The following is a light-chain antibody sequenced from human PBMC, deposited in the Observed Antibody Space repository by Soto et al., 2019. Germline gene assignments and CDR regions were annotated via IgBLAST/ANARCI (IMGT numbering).Light chain of an antibody. CDR3: SSYRSSSTYV. V-gene: IGLV2-14*01. Sequence: QSALTQPASVSRSPGQSITISCTGTSSDVGSYNYVSWHQQHPGQAPKLMIYEVTHRASGVPDRFSASKSGNTASLTISGLQAGDEADYYCSSYRSSSTYVFGTGTKVTVL. J-gene: IGLJ1*01. CDR2: EVT. CDR1: SSDVGSYNY.